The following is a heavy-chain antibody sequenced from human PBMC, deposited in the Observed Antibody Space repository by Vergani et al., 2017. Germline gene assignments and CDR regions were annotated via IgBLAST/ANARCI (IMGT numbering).Heavy chain of an antibody. V-gene: IGHV3-23*01. Sequence: EVQLLESGGGLVQPGGSLRLSCAASGFTFSSYAMSWVRQAPGKGLEWVSAISGSGGSTYYADSVKGRFTISRDNSKNTLYLQMNSLRAEDTAVYYWAKDSPYYDFWSGYGYFDYWGQGTLVTVSS. CDR3: AKDSPYYDFWSGYGYFDY. D-gene: IGHD3-3*01. J-gene: IGHJ4*02. CDR1: GFTFSSYA. CDR2: ISGSGGST.